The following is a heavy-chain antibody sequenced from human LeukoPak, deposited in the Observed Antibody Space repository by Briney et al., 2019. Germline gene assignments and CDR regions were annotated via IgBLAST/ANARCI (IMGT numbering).Heavy chain of an antibody. CDR1: GYTFTSYD. V-gene: IGHV1-8*01. Sequence: ASVKVSCKASGYTFTSYDINWVRQATGQGLEWMGWMNPNSGNTGYAQKFQGRVTMTRNTSISTAYMELSSLRSEDTAVYYWARAPPSSSYQFDYWGQGTLVTVSS. J-gene: IGHJ4*02. CDR3: ARAPPSSSYQFDY. CDR2: MNPNSGNT. D-gene: IGHD3-16*02.